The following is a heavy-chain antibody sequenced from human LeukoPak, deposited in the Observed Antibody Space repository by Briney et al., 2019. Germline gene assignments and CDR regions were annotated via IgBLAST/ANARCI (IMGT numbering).Heavy chain of an antibody. CDR1: GLTFSSYA. D-gene: IGHD2-15*01. V-gene: IGHV3-23*01. J-gene: IGHJ3*02. CDR3: AKGGYCSGGSCYSGAFDI. Sequence: GGSLRLSCAASGLTFSSYAMSWVRQAPGKGLEWVSAISGSGGSTYYADSVKGRFTISRDNSKNTLYLQMNSLRAEDTAVYYCAKGGYCSGGSCYSGAFDIWGQGTMVTVSS. CDR2: ISGSGGST.